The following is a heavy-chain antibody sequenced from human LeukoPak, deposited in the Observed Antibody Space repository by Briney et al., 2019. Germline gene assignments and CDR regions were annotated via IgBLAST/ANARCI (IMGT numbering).Heavy chain of an antibody. Sequence: SETLSLTCTVSGGSISSYYWSWIRQPPGKGLEWIGYIYYSGSTNYNPSLKSRVTISVDTSKKQFSLKLSSVTAADTAVYYCARRGPPRTMLRGVKSGWFDPWGQGTLVTVSS. CDR1: GGSISSYY. V-gene: IGHV4-59*08. CDR3: ARRGPPRTMLRGVKSGWFDP. D-gene: IGHD3-10*01. CDR2: IYYSGST. J-gene: IGHJ5*02.